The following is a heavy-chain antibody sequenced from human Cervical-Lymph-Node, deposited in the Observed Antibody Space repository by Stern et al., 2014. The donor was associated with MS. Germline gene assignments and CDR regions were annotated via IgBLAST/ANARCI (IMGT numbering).Heavy chain of an antibody. D-gene: IGHD6-6*01. J-gene: IGHJ6*02. CDR1: GFSLRDSGMC. Sequence: VTLRESGPALVKPTQTLTLTCSFSGFSLRDSGMCVSWIRQSPGKALEWLAFIDWDDEKPYSPSLKTRLTISKDTSKNQVVLRMTNMDPVDTATYYCARIVQVATRSYYGMDVWGQGTTVTVSS. CDR3: ARIVQVATRSYYGMDV. V-gene: IGHV2-70*13. CDR2: IDWDDEK.